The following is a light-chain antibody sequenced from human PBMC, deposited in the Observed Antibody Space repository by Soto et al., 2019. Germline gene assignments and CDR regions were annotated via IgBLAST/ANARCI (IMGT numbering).Light chain of an antibody. Sequence: IQLTQFPSSLSASVGDRVTITCRASQGVSSHLAWHQQKPGKAPKLLISEVSTLQSGVPSRFSGSGSGTDFTLTISSLQPEDSATYYCQHHNSYPITFGQGTRLEIK. J-gene: IGKJ5*01. V-gene: IGKV1-9*01. CDR3: QHHNSYPIT. CDR2: EVS. CDR1: QGVSSH.